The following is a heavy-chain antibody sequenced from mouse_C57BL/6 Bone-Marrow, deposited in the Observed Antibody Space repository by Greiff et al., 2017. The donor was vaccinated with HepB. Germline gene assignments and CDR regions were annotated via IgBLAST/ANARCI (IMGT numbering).Heavy chain of an antibody. CDR3: ARDGILRYPAWFAY. D-gene: IGHD1-1*01. CDR1: GYTFTSYW. J-gene: IGHJ3*01. CDR2: IDPSDSYT. Sequence: QVQLQQPGAELVKPGASVKLSCKASGYTFTSYWMQWVKQRPGQGLEWIGEIDPSDSYTNYNQKFKGKATLTVDTSSSTADMQLSSLTSEDSAVCYCARDGILRYPAWFAYWGQGTLVTVSA. V-gene: IGHV1-50*01.